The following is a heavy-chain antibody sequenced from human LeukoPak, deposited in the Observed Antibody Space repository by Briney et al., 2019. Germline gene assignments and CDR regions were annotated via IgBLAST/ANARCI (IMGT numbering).Heavy chain of an antibody. CDR3: ARATFGGSYYAFDI. V-gene: IGHV4-59*01. Sequence: SETLSLTCTVSGGSISSYYWSWIRQPPGKGLEWIGYIYYSGSTNYNPSLKSRVTISVDTSKNQFSLKLSSVTGADTAVYYCARATFGGSYYAFDIWGQGTMVTVSS. CDR2: IYYSGST. J-gene: IGHJ3*02. D-gene: IGHD1-26*01. CDR1: GGSISSYY.